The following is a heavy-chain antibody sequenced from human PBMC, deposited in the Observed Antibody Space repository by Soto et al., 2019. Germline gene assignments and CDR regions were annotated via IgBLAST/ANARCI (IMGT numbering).Heavy chain of an antibody. V-gene: IGHV1-69*13. D-gene: IGHD6-19*01. J-gene: IGHJ6*02. Sequence: GASVKVSCKASGGTFSSYAISWVRQAPGQGLEWMGGIIPIFGTANYAQKFQGRVTITADESTSTAYMELSSLRSEDTAVYYCARTFSSGGELSFYYYYYGMDVWGQGTTVTVSS. CDR1: GGTFSSYA. CDR2: IIPIFGTA. CDR3: ARTFSSGGELSFYYYYYGMDV.